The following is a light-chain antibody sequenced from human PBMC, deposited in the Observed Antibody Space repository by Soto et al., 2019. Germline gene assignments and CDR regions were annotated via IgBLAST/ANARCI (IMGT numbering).Light chain of an antibody. J-gene: IGLJ3*02. Sequence: QSALTQPASVSGSPGQSITISCTGISSDVGSYNFVSWYQQYPGKAPKLVIYDVTNRPSGVSDRFSGSKSGNTASLTISGLQAEDEANYYCNSYTTSSTSVFGGGTKVTVL. V-gene: IGLV2-14*03. CDR1: SSDVGSYNF. CDR3: NSYTTSSTSV. CDR2: DVT.